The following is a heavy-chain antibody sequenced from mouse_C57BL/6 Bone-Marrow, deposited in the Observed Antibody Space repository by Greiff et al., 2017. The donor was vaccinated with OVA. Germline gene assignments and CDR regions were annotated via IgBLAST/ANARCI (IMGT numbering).Heavy chain of an antibody. CDR3: ARKDYYGPWFAY. V-gene: IGHV1-59*01. CDR2: IDPSDSYT. D-gene: IGHD1-1*01. CDR1: GYTFTSYW. Sequence: VKLQQPGAELVRPGTSVKLSCKASGYTFTSYWMHWVKQRPGQGLEWIGVIDPSDSYTNYNQKFKGKATLTVDTSSSTAYMQLSSLTSEDSAVYYCARKDYYGPWFAYWGQGTLVTVSA. J-gene: IGHJ3*01.